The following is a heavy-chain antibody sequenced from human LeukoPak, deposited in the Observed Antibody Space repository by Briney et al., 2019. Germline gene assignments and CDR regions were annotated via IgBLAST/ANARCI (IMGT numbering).Heavy chain of an antibody. Sequence: GGSLRLSCAASGFTVSSNYMSWVRQAPGRGLEWVSILYSGSSTYYADSVKGRFTISRDTSRNTLYLQMNSLRAEDTAIYYCARARTYSSGWWYYFDYWGQGTLVTVSS. CDR1: GFTVSSNY. J-gene: IGHJ4*02. CDR2: LYSGSST. D-gene: IGHD6-19*01. V-gene: IGHV3-66*01. CDR3: ARARTYSSGWWYYFDY.